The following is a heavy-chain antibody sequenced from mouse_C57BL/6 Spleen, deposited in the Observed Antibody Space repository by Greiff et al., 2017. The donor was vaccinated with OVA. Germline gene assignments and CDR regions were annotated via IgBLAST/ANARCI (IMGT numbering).Heavy chain of an antibody. J-gene: IGHJ2*01. V-gene: IGHV1-80*01. CDR1: GYAFSSYW. CDR3: ARFGHYRFDY. D-gene: IGHD1-1*02. CDR2: IYPGDGDT. Sequence: VQLVESGAELVKPGASVKISCKASGYAFSSYWMNWVKQRPGKGLEWIGQIYPGDGDTNYNGKFKGKATLTADKSSSTAHMQLSSLTSEDSAVYFCARFGHYRFDYWGQGTTLTVSS.